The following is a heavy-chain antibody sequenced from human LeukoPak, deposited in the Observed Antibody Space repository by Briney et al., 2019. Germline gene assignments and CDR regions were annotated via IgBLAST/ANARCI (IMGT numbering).Heavy chain of an antibody. D-gene: IGHD3-10*01. Sequence: GSLRLSCAASGFAFSSYAMHWVRQAPGKGLEWVAVISYDGSNKYYADSVKGRFTISRDNSKNTLYLQMNSLRAEDTAVYYCARDRLPITMVRGVTIDYWGQGTLVTVSS. CDR3: ARDRLPITMVRGVTIDY. J-gene: IGHJ4*02. CDR1: GFAFSSYA. CDR2: ISYDGSNK. V-gene: IGHV3-30*04.